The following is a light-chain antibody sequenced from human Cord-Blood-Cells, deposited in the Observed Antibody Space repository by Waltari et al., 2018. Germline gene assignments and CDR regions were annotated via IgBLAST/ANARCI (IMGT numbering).Light chain of an antibody. V-gene: IGKV1-33*01. Sequence: DIQMTQSPSSLSASVGDRVTITCQASQDISNYLNWYQQKPGKAPKLLIYDASNLETGVPSRFSGRGSGTDFTFTISSLQPEDIATYYCQQYDNLPTVTFGPGTKVDIK. CDR2: DAS. J-gene: IGKJ3*01. CDR1: QDISNY. CDR3: QQYDNLPTVT.